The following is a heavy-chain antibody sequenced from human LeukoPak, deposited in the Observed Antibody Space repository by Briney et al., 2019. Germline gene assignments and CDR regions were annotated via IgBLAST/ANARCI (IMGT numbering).Heavy chain of an antibody. CDR1: GYTFTGYY. J-gene: IGHJ4*02. Sequence: EASVKVSCKASGYTFTGYYMHWVRQAPGQGLEWMGWINPNSGGTYYAQKFQGRVTMTRDTSISTAYMELSRLRSDDTAVYYCAREGLWFGELFPFDYWGQGTLVTVSS. CDR3: AREGLWFGELFPFDY. D-gene: IGHD3-10*01. V-gene: IGHV1-2*02. CDR2: INPNSGGT.